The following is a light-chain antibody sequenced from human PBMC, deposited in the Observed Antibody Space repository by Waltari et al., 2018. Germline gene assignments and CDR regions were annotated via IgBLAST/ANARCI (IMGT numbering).Light chain of an antibody. V-gene: IGKV1-39*01. Sequence: EIQMTQSPSSLSASVGDRVSITCRASQNITTYLTWYQQEPGKAPNLLIYAASTLQGGVPSRFSGSGSGTDFTLTISTLQPEDFATYYCQQSYSTFWTFGQGTKVEFK. J-gene: IGKJ1*01. CDR3: QQSYSTFWT. CDR2: AAS. CDR1: QNITTY.